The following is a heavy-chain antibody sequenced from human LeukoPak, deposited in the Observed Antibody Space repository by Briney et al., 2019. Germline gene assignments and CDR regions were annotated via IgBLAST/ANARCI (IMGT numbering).Heavy chain of an antibody. Sequence: SETLSLTCTVSGGSISSYYWSWIRQPPGKGLEWIGYIYYSGSTNYNPSLKSRVTISVDTSKNQFSLKLSSVTAADTAVYYCARHAGGSSGWRSLFDYWGQGTLVTVSS. V-gene: IGHV4-59*08. CDR2: IYYSGST. D-gene: IGHD6-19*01. CDR3: ARHAGGSSGWRSLFDY. CDR1: GGSISSYY. J-gene: IGHJ4*02.